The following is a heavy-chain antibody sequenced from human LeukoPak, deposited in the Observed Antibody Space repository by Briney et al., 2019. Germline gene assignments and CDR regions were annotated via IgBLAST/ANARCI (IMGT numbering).Heavy chain of an antibody. V-gene: IGHV3-15*01. D-gene: IGHD4-17*01. Sequence: GGSLRLSCAASGFTFSNAWMSWVRQAPGKGLEWVGRIKSKTDGGTTDYAAPVKGRFTISRDDSKSTLYLQMNSLKTEDTAVYYCTTEVPVTTVDYWGQGTLVTVSS. J-gene: IGHJ4*02. CDR1: GFTFSNAW. CDR2: IKSKTDGGTT. CDR3: TTEVPVTTVDY.